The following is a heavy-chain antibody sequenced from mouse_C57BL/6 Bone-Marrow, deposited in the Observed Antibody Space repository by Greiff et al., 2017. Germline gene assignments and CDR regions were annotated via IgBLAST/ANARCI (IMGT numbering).Heavy chain of an antibody. D-gene: IGHD2-3*01. V-gene: IGHV5-4*01. Sequence: EVKLVESGGGLVKPGGSLKLSCAASGFTFSSYAMSWVRQTPEKRLEWVATISDGGSYTYYPDNVKGRFTISRDNAKNNLYLQMSHLKSEDTAMYCCARDNGYYVFAYRGQGTPLTASA. CDR2: ISDGGSYT. J-gene: IGHJ2*01. CDR3: ARDNGYYVFAY. CDR1: GFTFSSYA.